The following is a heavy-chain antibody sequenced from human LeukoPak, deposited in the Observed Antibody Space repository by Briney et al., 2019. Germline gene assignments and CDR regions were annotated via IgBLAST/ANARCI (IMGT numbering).Heavy chain of an antibody. CDR2: IRSKAYGGTT. CDR1: GFTFGDYA. Sequence: GGSLRLSCTASGFTFGDYAMSWFRQAPGKGLEWVGFIRSKAYGGTTEYAASVKGRFTISRDDSKSIAYLQMNSLKTEDTAVYYCTRDPGLVPAAMPQYSGYDFAPFDYWGQGTLVTVSS. J-gene: IGHJ4*02. V-gene: IGHV3-49*03. CDR3: TRDPGLVPAAMPQYSGYDFAPFDY. D-gene: IGHD5-12*01.